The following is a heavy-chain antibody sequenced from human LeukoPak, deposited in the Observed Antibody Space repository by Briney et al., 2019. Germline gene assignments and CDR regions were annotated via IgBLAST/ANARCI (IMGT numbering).Heavy chain of an antibody. Sequence: ASVKVSCKASGYTFTNYYIHWVRQAPGQGLEWMGIINPSGGSTSYAQKFQGRVTMTTDTSTSTAYMELRSLRSDDTAVYYCARGWGVMGRAFDIWGQGTMVTVSS. J-gene: IGHJ3*02. V-gene: IGHV1-46*01. CDR3: ARGWGVMGRAFDI. CDR1: GYTFTNYY. CDR2: INPSGGST. D-gene: IGHD3-16*01.